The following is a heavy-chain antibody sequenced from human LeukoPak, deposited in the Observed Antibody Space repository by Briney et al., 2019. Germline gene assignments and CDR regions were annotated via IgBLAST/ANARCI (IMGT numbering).Heavy chain of an antibody. D-gene: IGHD3-22*01. CDR3: AKDIHYYDSSGTDY. CDR2: ISSSGTNI. V-gene: IGHV3-11*01. J-gene: IGHJ4*02. CDR1: GFTFSDYY. Sequence: GGSLRLSCAASGFTFSDYYMSWHRQAPGKGLEWLSYISSSGTNIFYADSVKGRFTISRDNAKNSLYLQMNSLRAEDTALYYCAKDIHYYDSSGTDYWGQGTLVTVSS.